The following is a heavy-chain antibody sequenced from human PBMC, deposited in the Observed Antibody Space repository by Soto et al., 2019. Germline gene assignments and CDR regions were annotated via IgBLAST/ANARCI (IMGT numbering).Heavy chain of an antibody. Sequence: QVQLVQSGAEVKKPGASVTVSCQASGYTFTNYEINWVRQAPGQGLEWLGWISPSSGNTGYPQKFQGRLSMTRNNSMNNAYMELSSLTSDDTAVYYCARGFQIFGLVKKIDPWGQGTLVIVSS. J-gene: IGHJ5*02. CDR1: GYTFTNYE. V-gene: IGHV1-8*01. D-gene: IGHD3-3*01. CDR2: ISPSSGNT. CDR3: ARGFQIFGLVKKIDP.